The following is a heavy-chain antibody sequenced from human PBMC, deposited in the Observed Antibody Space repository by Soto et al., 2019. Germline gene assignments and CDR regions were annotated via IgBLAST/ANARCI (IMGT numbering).Heavy chain of an antibody. D-gene: IGHD3-9*01. CDR1: GFIVTSNY. V-gene: IGHV3-66*01. CDR2: IYSGGGT. J-gene: IGHJ4*02. CDR3: SAIGGDNDSTGYTSFDY. Sequence: GGSLRLSCAASGFIVTSNYMGWVRQAPGKGLEWVSVIYSGGGTKDAGSVKGRFSISRDSSKNTLFLQMNSLRAEDTALYYCSAIGGDNDSTGYTSFDYWGPGTPVTVSS.